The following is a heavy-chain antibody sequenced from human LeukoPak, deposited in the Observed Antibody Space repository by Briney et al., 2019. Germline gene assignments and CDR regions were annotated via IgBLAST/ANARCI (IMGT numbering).Heavy chain of an antibody. Sequence: PSETLSLTCNVSGGSISHYYWSWIRQHPGKGLEWIGYIYYSGSTYYNPSLKSRVTISVDTSKNQFSLKLSSVTAADTAVYYCARLRITMGNWFDPWGQGTLVTVSS. D-gene: IGHD3-10*01. CDR3: ARLRITMGNWFDP. CDR2: IYYSGST. V-gene: IGHV4-59*06. J-gene: IGHJ5*02. CDR1: GGSISHYY.